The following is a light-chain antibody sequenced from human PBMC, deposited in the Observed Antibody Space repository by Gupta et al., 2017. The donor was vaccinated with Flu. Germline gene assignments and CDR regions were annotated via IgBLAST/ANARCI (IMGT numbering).Light chain of an antibody. CDR3: YSYRSSTRV. V-gene: IGLV2-14*01. Sequence: SALPLPASVSVSPGQSPTTSCPVTSIDFGGYNYVSWYQQHPGRAPKLIIYEVSNRPSGVSNRFSGSQSGYTASLTISGLQAEDEADYYCYSYRSSTRVFGGGTKLTVL. CDR2: EVS. CDR1: SIDFGGYNY. J-gene: IGLJ3*02.